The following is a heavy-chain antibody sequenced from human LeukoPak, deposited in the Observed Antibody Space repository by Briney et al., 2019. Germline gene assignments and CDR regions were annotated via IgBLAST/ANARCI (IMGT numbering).Heavy chain of an antibody. J-gene: IGHJ4*02. CDR2: FDPEDGGT. D-gene: IGHD2-2*01. V-gene: IGHV1-24*01. CDR3: ATGGGRCSSTSCYYR. CDR1: GYTLTELS. Sequence: GASVKVSCKVSGYTLTELSMHWVRQAPGKGLEWMGGFDPEDGGTIYAQKFQGRVTMTEDTSTDTAYMELSSLRSEDTAVYYCATGGGRCSSTSCYYRWGQGTLVTVSS.